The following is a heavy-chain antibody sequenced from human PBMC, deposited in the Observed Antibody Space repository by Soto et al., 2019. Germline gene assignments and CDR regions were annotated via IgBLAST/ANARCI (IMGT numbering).Heavy chain of an antibody. V-gene: IGHV3-15*07. CDR3: APMAVTPPPP. D-gene: IGHD6-19*01. CDR1: GFIFNGAW. CDR2: IKSGSHAGTT. J-gene: IGHJ5*02. Sequence: EVQLVESGGGLVQPGGSLRLSCVASGFIFNGAWMNWVRQAPGTGLEWVGRIKSGSHAGTTDYAAPVKGRFSISRDDSKNTLYLQKESPKTQEKAVYYCAPMAVTPPPPGGQGTLVTVSS.